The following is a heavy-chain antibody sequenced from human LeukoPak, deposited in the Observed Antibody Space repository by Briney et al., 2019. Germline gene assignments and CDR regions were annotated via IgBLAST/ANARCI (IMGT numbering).Heavy chain of an antibody. V-gene: IGHV3-23*01. CDR3: AKEGGVRSNDY. J-gene: IGHJ4*02. Sequence: GGSLRLSCAASGFTFSNYAISWVRQAPGKGLEWVSAISGSGGTTYYADSVKGRFTISRDNSKNTLYLQMNSLRAEDTAVYYCAKEGGVRSNDYWGQRTLVTVSS. CDR1: GFTFSNYA. CDR2: ISGSGGTT. D-gene: IGHD3-10*02.